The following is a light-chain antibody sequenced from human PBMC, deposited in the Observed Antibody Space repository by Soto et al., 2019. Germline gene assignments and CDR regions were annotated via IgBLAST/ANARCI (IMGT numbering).Light chain of an antibody. CDR3: AAWDASLSAVI. CDR1: NSNIESNY. Sequence: QSVLTQPPSASGPPGQSVAISCSGSNSNIESNYVYWYQHLPGTAPKLLIYMNNQRPSGVPDRFSGSKSGTSASLVIIGLRSEDEAEYYCAAWDASLSAVIFGGGTKVTV. CDR2: MNN. J-gene: IGLJ2*01. V-gene: IGLV1-47*01.